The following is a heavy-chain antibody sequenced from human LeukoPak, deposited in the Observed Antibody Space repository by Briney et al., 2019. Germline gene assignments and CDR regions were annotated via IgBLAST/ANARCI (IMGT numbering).Heavy chain of an antibody. Sequence: PSETLSLTCAVYGGSFSGYYWSWIRQPPGKGLEWIGEINLSGSTNYNPSLKSRVTISVDTSKNQFSLKLSSVTAADTAVYYCARNLDYYDSSGYDFDYWGQGTLVTVSS. V-gene: IGHV4-34*01. CDR2: INLSGST. D-gene: IGHD3-22*01. CDR1: GGSFSGYY. J-gene: IGHJ4*02. CDR3: ARNLDYYDSSGYDFDY.